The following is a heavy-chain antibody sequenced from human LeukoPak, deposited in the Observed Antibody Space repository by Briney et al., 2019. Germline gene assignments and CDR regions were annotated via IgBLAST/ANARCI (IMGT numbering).Heavy chain of an antibody. D-gene: IGHD3-10*01. V-gene: IGHV3-74*01. CDR2: INSDGSTT. Sequence: TGGSLGLSCAAPGFTLNGYWMHWVRQAPGKGLVWVSRINSDGSTTSYADSVKGRFTISRDNSKNTLYLQMNSLRAEDTAVYFCARVATGSYDWFDPWGQGTLVTVSS. CDR1: GFTLNGYW. J-gene: IGHJ5*02. CDR3: ARVATGSYDWFDP.